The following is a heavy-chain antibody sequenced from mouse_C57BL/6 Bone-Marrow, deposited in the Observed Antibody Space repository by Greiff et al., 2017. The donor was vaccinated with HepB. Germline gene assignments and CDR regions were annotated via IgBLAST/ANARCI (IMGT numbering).Heavy chain of an antibody. D-gene: IGHD2-4*01. Sequence: EVQRVESGGGLVKPGGSLKLSCAASGFTFSSYAMSWVRQTPEKRLEWVATISDGGSYTYYPDNVKGRFTISRDNAKNNLYLQMSHLKSEDTAMYYCARDRYDYLYAMDYWGQGTSVTVSS. CDR3: ARDRYDYLYAMDY. CDR1: GFTFSSYA. J-gene: IGHJ4*01. V-gene: IGHV5-4*01. CDR2: ISDGGSYT.